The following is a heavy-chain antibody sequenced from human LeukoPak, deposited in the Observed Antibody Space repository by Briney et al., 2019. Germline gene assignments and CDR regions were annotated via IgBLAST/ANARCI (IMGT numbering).Heavy chain of an antibody. CDR3: AKGPLTEVAGTTWDY. J-gene: IGHJ4*02. V-gene: IGHV3-23*01. Sequence: GGSLRLSCAVTGLTFRNYAMSWVRQAPGKGPEWVSDISGSGGVTHYADSVKGRFSISRDNSKNTLYLQTSSLRAEDTAVYYCAKGPLTEVAGTTWDYWGQGTLVTVSS. CDR1: GLTFRNYA. D-gene: IGHD6-19*01. CDR2: ISGSGGVT.